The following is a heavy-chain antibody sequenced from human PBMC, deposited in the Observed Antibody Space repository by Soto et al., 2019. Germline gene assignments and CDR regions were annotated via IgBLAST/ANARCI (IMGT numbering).Heavy chain of an antibody. CDR3: AKEKDQIFDY. J-gene: IGHJ4*02. V-gene: IGHV3-43*01. CDR2: ITWDAGSA. Sequence: EVQLVVSGGLVVRPGGSLRLSCAGSGFTFDDHTMHWVRQAPGKGLEWVSLITWDAGSAFYADSVRGRFTISRDNSKNSLYLQMNSLRTEDSALYYCAKEKDQIFDYWGRGTPVTVSS. CDR1: GFTFDDHT.